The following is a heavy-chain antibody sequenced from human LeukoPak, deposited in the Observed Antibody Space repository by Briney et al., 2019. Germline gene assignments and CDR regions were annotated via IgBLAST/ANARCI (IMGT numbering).Heavy chain of an antibody. V-gene: IGHV3-23*01. CDR2: ISGSGGST. D-gene: IGHD3-10*01. CDR1: GFTFSSYA. J-gene: IGHJ6*03. CDR3: TKCLKWFGERNNYYYYMDV. Sequence: GGSLRLSCAASGFTFSSYAMSWVRQAPGKGLEWVSAISGSGGSTFYADSVKGRFTISRDNSKNMLYLQMNSLRAEDTAVYYCTKCLKWFGERNNYYYYMDVWGKGTTVTISS.